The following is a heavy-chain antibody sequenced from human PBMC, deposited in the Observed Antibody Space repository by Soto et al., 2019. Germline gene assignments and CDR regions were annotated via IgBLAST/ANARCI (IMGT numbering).Heavy chain of an antibody. CDR1: GFTFINSW. CDR3: TTDPYDSSGYYSVFDY. D-gene: IGHD3-22*01. J-gene: IGHJ4*02. CDR2: IKSKTDGGTT. Sequence: GGSLRLSCAASGFTFINSWMNWVLQAPGKGLEWVGRIKSKTDGGTTDYAAPVKGRFTISRDDSKNTLYLQMNSLKTEDTAVYYCTTDPYDSSGYYSVFDYWGQGTLVTVXS. V-gene: IGHV3-15*07.